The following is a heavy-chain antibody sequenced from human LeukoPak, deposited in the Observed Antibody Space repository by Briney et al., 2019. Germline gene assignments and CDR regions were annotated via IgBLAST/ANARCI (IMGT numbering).Heavy chain of an antibody. CDR2: IIPIFGTA. V-gene: IGHV1-69*13. CDR3: ARRVGTVTTGYYYYGMDV. D-gene: IGHD4-11*01. Sequence: ASVKVSCKASGGTFSSYSISWVRQAPGQGLEWMGGIIPIFGTANYAQKFQGRVSITADESTSTAYMELSSLRSEDTAVYYCARRVGTVTTGYYYYGMDVWGQGTTVTVSS. J-gene: IGHJ6*02. CDR1: GGTFSSYS.